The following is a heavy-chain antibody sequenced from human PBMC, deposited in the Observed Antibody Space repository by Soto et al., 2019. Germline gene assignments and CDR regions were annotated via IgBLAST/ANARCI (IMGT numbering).Heavy chain of an antibody. CDR3: VRGTRYRGNYCYFDY. CDR2: INSDESIT. J-gene: IGHJ4*02. D-gene: IGHD1-26*01. V-gene: IGHV3-74*01. CDR1: GFTFSSYW. Sequence: EVQLVESGGGLVQPGGSLRLSCAASGFTFSSYWMHWVRQAPGKGLVWVSRINSDESITTYADSVMGRFTISRDNAKNTLYLQLNSLRAEDTAMYYCVRGTRYRGNYCYFDYWGQGTLVTVSS.